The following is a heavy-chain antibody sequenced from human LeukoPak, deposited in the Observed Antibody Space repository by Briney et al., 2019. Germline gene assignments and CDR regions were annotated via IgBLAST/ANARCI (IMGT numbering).Heavy chain of an antibody. CDR1: GGFISSGSYY. Sequence: PSETLSLTCTVSGGFISSGSYYWSWIRQPAGKGLEWIGRIYTSGSTNYNPSLKSRVTTSVDTSKSQFSLKLSSVTAADTAVYYCARGGSHGVNSADWYFDLWGRGTPVTVSS. CDR2: IYTSGST. V-gene: IGHV4-61*02. CDR3: ARGGSHGVNSADWYFDL. D-gene: IGHD4-23*01. J-gene: IGHJ2*01.